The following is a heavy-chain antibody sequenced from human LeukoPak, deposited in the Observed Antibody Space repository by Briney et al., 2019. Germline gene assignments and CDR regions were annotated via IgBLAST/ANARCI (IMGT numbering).Heavy chain of an antibody. J-gene: IGHJ5*02. CDR2: INARGDT. CDR3: ASGQVPAARGYNWFDP. CDR1: GWSFNDYY. Sequence: SETLSLTCAVYGWSFNDYYWNWVRQPPGKGLEWIGEINARGDTNYNPSLKSRVTISVDSSKNQFSLTLTSMIAADTAIYYCASGQVPAARGYNWFDPWGQGTLVTVSS. V-gene: IGHV4-34*01. D-gene: IGHD2-2*01.